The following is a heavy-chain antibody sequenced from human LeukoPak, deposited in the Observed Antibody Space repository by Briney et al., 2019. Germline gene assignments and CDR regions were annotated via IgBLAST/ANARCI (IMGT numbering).Heavy chain of an antibody. CDR1: GFTLRNYA. CDR2: IRGSGVGT. D-gene: IGHD4-17*01. J-gene: IGHJ3*02. V-gene: IGHV3-23*01. CDR3: ARDPNGDYIGAFDI. Sequence: GGSLRLSCAASGFTLRNYAMMWLRQAPGKGPEWVSAIRGSGVGTDYVDSVRGRFTISRDNSKNTLYLQMNRLRAEDTAVYYCARDPNGDYIGAFDILGQGTMVTVSS.